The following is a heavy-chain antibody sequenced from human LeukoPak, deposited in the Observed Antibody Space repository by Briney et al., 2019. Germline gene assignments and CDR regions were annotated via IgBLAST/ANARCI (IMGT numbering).Heavy chain of an antibody. J-gene: IGHJ4*02. CDR2: ISWSSGSI. CDR1: GFTFDDYA. V-gene: IGHV3-9*01. Sequence: GGSLRLSCAASGFTFDDYAMHWVRQAPGKGLEWVSGISWSSGSIGYADSVKGRFTISRDNAKNTLYLQMNSLRAEDTAVYYCARDPRYSSGNANYWGQGTLVTVSS. D-gene: IGHD6-19*01. CDR3: ARDPRYSSGNANY.